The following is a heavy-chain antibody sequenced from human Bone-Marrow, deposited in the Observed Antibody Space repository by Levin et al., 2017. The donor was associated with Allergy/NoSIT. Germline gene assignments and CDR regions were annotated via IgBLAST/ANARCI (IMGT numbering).Heavy chain of an antibody. CDR3: ARDLGWLQFPD. Sequence: GSLRLSCTVSGASITNYYWSWIRQPPGEGLEWIAYIHNSGSTSYNPSLKSRVTISLDTSRNQLSLNLRSVTAADTAVYYCARDLGWLQFPDWGQGTLVTVSS. J-gene: IGHJ4*02. CDR1: GASITNYY. CDR2: IHNSGST. D-gene: IGHD5-24*01. V-gene: IGHV4-59*01.